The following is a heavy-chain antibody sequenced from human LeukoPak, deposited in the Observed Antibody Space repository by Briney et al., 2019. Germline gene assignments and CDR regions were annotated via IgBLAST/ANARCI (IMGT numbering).Heavy chain of an antibody. CDR2: ISGSGGNT. Sequence: GGSLRLSCAASGFTFSSYAMSWVRQAPGKGLEWVSAISGSGGNTYYADSVKGRFTISRDKSKNTLYLQMNSLRAEDTAVYYCAAGVRWELLDYWGQGTLVTVSS. CDR3: AAGVRWELLDY. D-gene: IGHD1-26*01. J-gene: IGHJ4*02. CDR1: GFTFSSYA. V-gene: IGHV3-23*01.